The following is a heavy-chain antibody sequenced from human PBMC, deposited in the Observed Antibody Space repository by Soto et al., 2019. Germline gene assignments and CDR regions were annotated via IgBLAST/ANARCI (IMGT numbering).Heavy chain of an antibody. Sequence: PXGSLILSCAAPGFTFSDYYMSWIRQAPGKGLEWVSYISSSSSYTNYADSVKGRFTISRDNAKNSLYLQMNSLRAEDTAVYYCARDLPRYYDSSGFLFDYWGQGNLVTVSS. D-gene: IGHD3-22*01. V-gene: IGHV3-11*06. CDR1: GFTFSDYY. J-gene: IGHJ4*02. CDR2: ISSSSSYT. CDR3: ARDLPRYYDSSGFLFDY.